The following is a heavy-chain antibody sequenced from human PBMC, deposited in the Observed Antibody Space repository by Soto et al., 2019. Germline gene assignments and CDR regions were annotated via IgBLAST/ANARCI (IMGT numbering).Heavy chain of an antibody. J-gene: IGHJ5*02. CDR3: ARDYITMVRGVIPNWFDP. Sequence: GGSLRLSCAASGFTFSSYAMSWVRQAPGKGLEWVSAISGSGGSAYYADSVKGRFTISRDNSKNTLYLQMNSLRAEDTAVYYCARDYITMVRGVIPNWFDPWGQGTLVTVSS. CDR2: ISGSGGSA. V-gene: IGHV3-23*01. D-gene: IGHD3-10*01. CDR1: GFTFSSYA.